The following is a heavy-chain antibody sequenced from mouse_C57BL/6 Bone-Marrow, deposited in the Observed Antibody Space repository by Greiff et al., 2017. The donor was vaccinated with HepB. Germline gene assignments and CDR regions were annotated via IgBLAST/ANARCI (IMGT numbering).Heavy chain of an antibody. CDR2: FHPYNDDT. V-gene: IGHV1-47*01. CDR3: ARSNYYGSSYWYFDV. J-gene: IGHJ1*03. CDR1: GYTFTTYP. D-gene: IGHD1-1*01. Sequence: QVQLQHSGAELVKPGASVKMSCKASGYTFTTYPIEWMKQNHGKSLEWIGNFHPYNDDTKYNEKFKGKATLTVEKSSSTVYLELSRLTSDDSAVYYCARSNYYGSSYWYFDVWGTGTTVTVSS.